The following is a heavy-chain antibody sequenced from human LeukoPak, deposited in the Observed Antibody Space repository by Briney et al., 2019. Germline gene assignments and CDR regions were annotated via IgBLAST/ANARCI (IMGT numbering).Heavy chain of an antibody. Sequence: PGGSLRLSCAASGFTFSDYSMTWVRQAPGKGLEWVSYISSSSYIYYADSVKGRFTISRDNAKNSLYLQMNSLRAEDTAVYYCARDDLPDYRGQGTLVTVSS. CDR1: GFTFSDYS. CDR2: ISSSSYI. CDR3: ARDDLPDY. J-gene: IGHJ4*02. V-gene: IGHV3-21*01.